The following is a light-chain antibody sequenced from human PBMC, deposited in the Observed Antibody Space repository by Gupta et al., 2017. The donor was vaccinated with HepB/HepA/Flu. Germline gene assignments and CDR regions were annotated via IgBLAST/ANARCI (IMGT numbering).Light chain of an antibody. CDR2: DVS. V-gene: IGLV2-14*01. CDR1: SSDVGGYNY. Sequence: QSALTQPASVSGSPGQSITISCTGTSSDVGGYNYVSWYQQHPGKAPKLMIYDVSNRPSGVANRFSGSKSGTTASLTISGLQAEDEADYYCSSYTSSSNLVVFGGGTKLTVL. J-gene: IGLJ3*02. CDR3: SSYTSSSNLVV.